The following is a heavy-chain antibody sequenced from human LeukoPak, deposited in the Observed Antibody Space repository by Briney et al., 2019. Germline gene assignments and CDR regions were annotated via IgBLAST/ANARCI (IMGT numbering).Heavy chain of an antibody. J-gene: IGHJ5*02. CDR3: ARDVPGSIGTTARFDP. V-gene: IGHV3-30-3*01. CDR2: ISYDGSNK. Sequence: GRSLRLSCAASGFTFSSYAMHWVRQAPGKGLEWVAVISYDGSNKYYADSVKGRFTISRDNSKNTLYLQMNSLRAEDTAVYYCARDVPGSIGTTARFDPWGQGTLVTVSS. D-gene: IGHD1-1*01. CDR1: GFTFSSYA.